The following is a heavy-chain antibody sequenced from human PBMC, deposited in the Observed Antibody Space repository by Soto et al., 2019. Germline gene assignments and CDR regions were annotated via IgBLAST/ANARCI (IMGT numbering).Heavy chain of an antibody. CDR2: ISYDGSNK. Sequence: HPGGSLRLSCAASGFTFSSYGMHWVRQAPGKGLEWVAVISYDGSNKYYADSVKGRFTISRDNSKNTLYLQMNSLRAEDTAVYYCAKALRRTLFEAVPLYGMDVWGQGTTVTVSS. J-gene: IGHJ6*02. CDR1: GFTFSSYG. V-gene: IGHV3-30*18. CDR3: AKALRRTLFEAVPLYGMDV. D-gene: IGHD6-19*01.